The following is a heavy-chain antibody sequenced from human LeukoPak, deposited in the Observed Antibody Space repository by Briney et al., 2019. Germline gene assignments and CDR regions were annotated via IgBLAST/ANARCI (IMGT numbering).Heavy chain of an antibody. J-gene: IGHJ4*02. CDR1: GGSISNYY. CDR3: ARDRGYAAYYFDY. CDR2: IYTSGST. D-gene: IGHD2-2*01. Sequence: SETLSLTCTVSGGSISNYYWSWIRQPPGKGLEWIGYIYTSGSTNYNPSLKSRVTMSVDTSKNQFSLKLSSVTAADTAVYYCARDRGYAAYYFDYWGQGTLVTVSS. V-gene: IGHV4-4*08.